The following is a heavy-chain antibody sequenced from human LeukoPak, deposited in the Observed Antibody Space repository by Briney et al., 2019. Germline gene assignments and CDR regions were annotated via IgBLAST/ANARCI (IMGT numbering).Heavy chain of an antibody. Sequence: ASVKVSCKASGGTFSSYAISWVRQATGQGLEWMGWMNPNSYNTGSAQKFQGRLTMTRNTSISTAYMELSSLRSEDTAVYYCARSPHRYYFDYWGQGTLVTVSS. CDR2: MNPNSYNT. J-gene: IGHJ4*02. V-gene: IGHV1-8*02. CDR3: ARSPHRYYFDY. CDR1: GGTFSSYA.